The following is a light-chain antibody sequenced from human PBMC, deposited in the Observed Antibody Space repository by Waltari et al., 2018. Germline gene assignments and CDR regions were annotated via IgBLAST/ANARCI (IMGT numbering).Light chain of an antibody. V-gene: IGKV3-20*01. CDR3: QHYVRLPVS. J-gene: IGKJ1*01. CDR2: GAS. Sequence: EIVLMQSPGTLSLSPGERATLSCRASQSVGRSLTWYQQKPGQAPRLLIYGASSRATGIPDRFSGSGSGTDFSLTISRLEPEDFALYYCQHYVRLPVSFGQGTKVDIK. CDR1: QSVGRS.